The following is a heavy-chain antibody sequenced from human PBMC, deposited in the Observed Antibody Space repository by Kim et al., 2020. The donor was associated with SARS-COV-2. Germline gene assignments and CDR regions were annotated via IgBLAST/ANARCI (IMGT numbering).Heavy chain of an antibody. CDR3: ARGVGLAAAAPRDDYFDY. CDR2: IYHSGST. V-gene: IGHV4-4*02. Sequence: SETLSLTCAVSGGSISSSNWWSWVRQPPGKGLEWIGEIYHSGSTNYNPSLKSRVTLSVDKSKNQFSLKLSSVTAADTAVYYCARGVGLAAAAPRDDYFDYWGQGTLVTVSS. CDR1: GGSISSSNW. D-gene: IGHD6-13*01. J-gene: IGHJ4*02.